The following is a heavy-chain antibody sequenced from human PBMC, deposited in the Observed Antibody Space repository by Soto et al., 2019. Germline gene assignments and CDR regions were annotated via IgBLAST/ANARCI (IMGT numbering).Heavy chain of an antibody. D-gene: IGHD6-19*01. CDR1: GYTFTGYY. Sequence: ASVKVSCKASGYTFTGYYMHWVRQAPGQGLEWMGWINPNSGGTNYAQKFQGWVTMTRDTSISTAYMELSRLRSDDTAVYYCARESHGVSSGGDFDYWGQGTLVTVSS. V-gene: IGHV1-2*04. CDR2: INPNSGGT. CDR3: ARESHGVSSGGDFDY. J-gene: IGHJ4*02.